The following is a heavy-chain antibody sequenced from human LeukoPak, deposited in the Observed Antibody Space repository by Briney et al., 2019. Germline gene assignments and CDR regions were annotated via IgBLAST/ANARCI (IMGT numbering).Heavy chain of an antibody. D-gene: IGHD3-10*02. CDR2: INHSGST. J-gene: IGHJ3*02. Sequence: SETLSLTCTVSGGSLASGYSWSWIRQPPGKGLEWIGEINHSGSTNYNPSLKSRVTISVDTSKNQFSLKLSSVTAADTAVYYCAREARRYVAAFDIWGQGTMVTVSS. V-gene: IGHV4-34*01. CDR3: AREARRYVAAFDI. CDR1: GGSLASGYS.